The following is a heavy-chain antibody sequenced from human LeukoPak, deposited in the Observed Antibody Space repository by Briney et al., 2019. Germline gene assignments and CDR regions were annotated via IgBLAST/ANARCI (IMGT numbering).Heavy chain of an antibody. CDR3: ARGEYYDSSGYYFLISNWFDP. CDR1: GFTFSSYS. V-gene: IGHV3-21*01. CDR2: ISSSSSYI. J-gene: IGHJ5*02. D-gene: IGHD3-22*01. Sequence: NPGGSLRLSCAASGFTFSSYSMNWVRQAPGKGLEWVSSISSSSSYIYYADSVKGRFTISRVNAKNSLYLQMNSLRAEDTAVYYCARGEYYDSSGYYFLISNWFDPWGQGTLVTVSS.